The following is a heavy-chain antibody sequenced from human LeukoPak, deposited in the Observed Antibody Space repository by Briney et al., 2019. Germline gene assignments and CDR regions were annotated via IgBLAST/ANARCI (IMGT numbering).Heavy chain of an antibody. D-gene: IGHD2-8*01. V-gene: IGHV4-34*01. J-gene: IGHJ4*02. CDR1: GGSFSGYY. CDR2: INHSGST. Sequence: SETLSLTCAVYGGSFSGYYWSWIRQPPGKGLEWIGEINHSGSTNYNPSLKSRVTILVDTSKNQFSLKLSSVTAADTAVYYCARGPFVLMVYARWPYFDNWGQGTLVTVSS. CDR3: ARGPFVLMVYARWPYFDN.